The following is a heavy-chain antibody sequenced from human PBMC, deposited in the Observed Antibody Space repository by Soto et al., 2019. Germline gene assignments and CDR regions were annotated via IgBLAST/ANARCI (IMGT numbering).Heavy chain of an antibody. CDR2: IMPLYATP. Sequence: QVQLVQSGAEVNKPGSSVKVSCKASGGTFNTYTISWVRQVPGQGLEWMGGIMPLYATPTYAQTFQGRLMIAADEHTNTVYMELSSLRSEDTALYYCASLNNWSSGDGRIDVWGRGTAVSVSS. CDR1: GGTFNTYT. J-gene: IGHJ6*02. V-gene: IGHV1-69*01. D-gene: IGHD1-20*01. CDR3: ASLNNWSSGDGRIDV.